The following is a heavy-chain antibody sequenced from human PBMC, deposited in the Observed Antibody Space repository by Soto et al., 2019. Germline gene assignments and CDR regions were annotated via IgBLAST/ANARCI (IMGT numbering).Heavy chain of an antibody. CDR1: GYTFTSYH. Sequence: QVQLVQSGAEVKKPGASVKVSCKTSGYTFTSYHISWVRQAPGQGLEWMGWISAYNTNTNYAQKFQGRVTMTTDTFTSTAYTALRSLRSDDTALYYFARDTPPTDYWGQGTLVTVSS. CDR3: ARDTPPTDY. CDR2: ISAYNTNT. D-gene: IGHD4-17*01. V-gene: IGHV1-18*01. J-gene: IGHJ4*02.